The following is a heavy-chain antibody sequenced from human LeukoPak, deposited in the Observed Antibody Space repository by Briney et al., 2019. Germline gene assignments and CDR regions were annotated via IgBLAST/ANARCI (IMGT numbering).Heavy chain of an antibody. CDR3: ARRRGITDAFDI. Sequence: SVKVSCKASGGTFSSYAISWVRQAPGQGLEWMGGIIPIFGTANYAQKFQGRVTITADESTSTAYMELSSLRSEDTAVYYCARRRGITDAFDIWGRGTMVTVSS. CDR1: GGTFSSYA. D-gene: IGHD1-14*01. V-gene: IGHV1-69*01. J-gene: IGHJ3*02. CDR2: IIPIFGTA.